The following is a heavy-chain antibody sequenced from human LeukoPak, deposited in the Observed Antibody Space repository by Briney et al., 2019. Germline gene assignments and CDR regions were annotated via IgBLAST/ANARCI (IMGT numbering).Heavy chain of an antibody. CDR1: GGSFTDYF. CDR3: ARGRIAKIVVVHSFHYGMDV. V-gene: IGHV4-34*01. J-gene: IGHJ6*02. CDR2: INDYVGNT. D-gene: IGHD3-22*01. Sequence: NASETLSFTCDGFGGSFTDYFWTWIPQSPGKGREWIGEINDYVGNTNYNPSLNSRVSISLEKSKNQFSLELRSVTAADTAVYYCARGRIAKIVVVHSFHYGMDVWGQGTTATVSS.